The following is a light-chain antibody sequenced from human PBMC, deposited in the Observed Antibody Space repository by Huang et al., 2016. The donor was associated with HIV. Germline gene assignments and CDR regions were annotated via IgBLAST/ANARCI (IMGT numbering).Light chain of an antibody. CDR2: DAS. J-gene: IGKJ1*01. V-gene: IGKV3-11*01. Sequence: EIILTQSPATLSLSPGERATLSCRASQSVGSYLAWYQQKPGQAPRLLIYDASNRATGIPARFRGGGSGTDFTLTNRGLEPDDFAVYFCQQRSNRTPTTFGQGTKVE. CDR3: QQRSNRTPTT. CDR1: QSVGSY.